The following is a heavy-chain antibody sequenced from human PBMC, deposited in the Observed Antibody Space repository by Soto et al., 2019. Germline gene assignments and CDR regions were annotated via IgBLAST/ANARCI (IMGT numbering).Heavy chain of an antibody. CDR3: AREESSSSRGYYYMDV. Sequence: ASVKVSCKASGYTFTSYGISWVRQAPGQGLEWMGWISAYNGNTNYAQKLQGRVTRTTDTSTSTAYMELRSLRSDDTAVYYCAREESSSSRGYYYMDVWGKGTTVTVSS. CDR2: ISAYNGNT. J-gene: IGHJ6*03. D-gene: IGHD6-6*01. V-gene: IGHV1-18*01. CDR1: GYTFTSYG.